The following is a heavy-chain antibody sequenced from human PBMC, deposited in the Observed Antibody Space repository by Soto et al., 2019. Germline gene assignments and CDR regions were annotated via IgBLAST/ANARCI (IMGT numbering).Heavy chain of an antibody. V-gene: IGHV4-59*08. CDR3: ARQGQQLVGGNYYYYMDV. Sequence: SETLSLTCTVSGGSISSYYWSWIRQPPGKGLEWIGYIYYSGSTNYNPSLKSRVTISVDTSKNQFSLKLSSVTAADTAVYYCARQGQQLVGGNYYYYMDVWGKGTTVTVSS. D-gene: IGHD6-13*01. CDR2: IYYSGST. J-gene: IGHJ6*03. CDR1: GGSISSYY.